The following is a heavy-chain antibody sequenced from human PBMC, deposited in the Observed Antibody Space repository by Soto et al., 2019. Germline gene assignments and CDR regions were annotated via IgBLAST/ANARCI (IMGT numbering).Heavy chain of an antibody. V-gene: IGHV4-59*01. D-gene: IGHD3-22*01. CDR3: ARVGPENYYDSSGYYYDFDY. Sequence: SETLSLTCTVSGGSISNFYWTWIRQPPGKGLEWIGFIYHTGTTNYNPSLMSRVTISLDTSKNQFSLKLTSVTAADTAVYYCARVGPENYYDSSGYYYDFDYWGQGTLVTVSS. CDR2: IYHTGTT. J-gene: IGHJ4*02. CDR1: GGSISNFY.